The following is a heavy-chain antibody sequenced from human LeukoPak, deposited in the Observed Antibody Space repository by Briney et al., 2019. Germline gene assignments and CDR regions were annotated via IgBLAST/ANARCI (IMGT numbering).Heavy chain of an antibody. Sequence: GASVKVSCKASGYTFTCYYMHWVRQAPGQGLEWMAWINPNSGGTNYAQKFQGRVTMTRDTSISTAYMELSRLRSDDTALYYCARGYRIGYCSSTSCSYYFDYWGQGTLVTVSS. V-gene: IGHV1-2*02. CDR3: ARGYRIGYCSSTSCSYYFDY. CDR1: GYTFTCYY. J-gene: IGHJ4*02. CDR2: INPNSGGT. D-gene: IGHD2-2*01.